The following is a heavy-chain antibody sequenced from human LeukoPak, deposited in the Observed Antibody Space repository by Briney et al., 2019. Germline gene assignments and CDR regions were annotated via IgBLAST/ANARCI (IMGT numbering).Heavy chain of an antibody. CDR1: GGSISSGGYS. Sequence: SETLSLTCAVSGGSISSGGYSWSWIRQPPGKGLEWIGYIYHSGSTYYNPSLKSRVTISVDRSKNQFSLKLSSVTAADTAVYYCARLGYCSGGGCYSGNYWGQGTLVTVSS. CDR3: ARLGYCSGGGCYSGNY. J-gene: IGHJ4*02. D-gene: IGHD2-15*01. V-gene: IGHV4-30-2*01. CDR2: IYHSGST.